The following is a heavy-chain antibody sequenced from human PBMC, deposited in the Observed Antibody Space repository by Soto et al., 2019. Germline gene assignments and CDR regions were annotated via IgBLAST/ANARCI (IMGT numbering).Heavy chain of an antibody. CDR2: IYDT. D-gene: IGHD3-3*01. CDR3: ARLGFNYDFLSGYYNVHHYYGIDV. CDR1: GYKVSTWHNFTRYW. V-gene: IGHV5-51*01. Sequence: GESLKISCMGSGYKVSTWHNFTRYWIAWVRQMPGEGLEWMGIIYDTRYSPSFQGQVTISADKSINSVYLQWSSLKASDTATYYCARLGFNYDFLSGYYNVHHYYGIDVWGQGTTVTVSS. J-gene: IGHJ6*02.